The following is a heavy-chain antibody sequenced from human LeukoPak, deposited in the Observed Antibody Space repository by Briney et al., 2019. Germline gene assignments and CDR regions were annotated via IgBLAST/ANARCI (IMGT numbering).Heavy chain of an antibody. CDR3: ARLGATAGGAFDY. CDR2: IYYSGST. Sequence: SETLSLTCTVSGGSISSGSYYWSWIRQPPGKGLEWIGYIYYSGSTNYNPSLKSRVTISVDTSKNQFSLKLSSVTAADTAVYYCARLGATAGGAFDYWGQGTLVTVSS. J-gene: IGHJ4*02. CDR1: GGSISSGSYY. V-gene: IGHV4-61*01. D-gene: IGHD1-26*01.